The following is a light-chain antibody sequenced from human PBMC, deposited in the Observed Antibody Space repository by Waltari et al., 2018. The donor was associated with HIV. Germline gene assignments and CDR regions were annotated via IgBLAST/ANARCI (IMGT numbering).Light chain of an antibody. Sequence: SYELTQPPSVSVSPGQTASITCSGDDLGDRYACWYQQKPGQSPLLVIYQHTKRPSGIPERFSGSNSGNTATLTISGTQAMDEADYYCQARDSSTVVFGGGTKLTVL. CDR1: DLGDRY. CDR2: QHT. CDR3: QARDSSTVV. J-gene: IGLJ2*01. V-gene: IGLV3-1*01.